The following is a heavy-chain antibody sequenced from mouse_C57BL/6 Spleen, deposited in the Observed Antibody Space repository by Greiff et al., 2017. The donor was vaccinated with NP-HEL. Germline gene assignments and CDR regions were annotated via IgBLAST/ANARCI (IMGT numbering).Heavy chain of an antibody. J-gene: IGHJ3*01. D-gene: IGHD2-4*01. CDR2: IYPRSGNT. CDR3: ASSPHYDYDLAWFAY. Sequence: VQLQQSGAELARPGASVKLSCKASGYTFTSYGISWVKQRTGQGLEWIGEIYPRSGNTYYNEKFKGKATLTADKSSSTAYMELRSLTSEDSAVYFCASSPHYDYDLAWFAYWGQGTLVTVSA. CDR1: GYTFTSYG. V-gene: IGHV1-81*01.